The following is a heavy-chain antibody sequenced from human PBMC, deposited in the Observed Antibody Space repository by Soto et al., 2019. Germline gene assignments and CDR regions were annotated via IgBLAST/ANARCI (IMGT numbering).Heavy chain of an antibody. V-gene: IGHV4-39*07. CDR1: GGSISSSSYY. CDR2: IYYTGST. Sequence: PSETLSLTCTVSGGSISSSSYYWGWIRQPPGKGLEWIGHIYYTGSTFVSPSLKGRLTISLDTSKNQFSLDLSSVTAADTAMYYCARIEMASIKWGRGTLVTVSS. D-gene: IGHD5-12*01. J-gene: IGHJ4*02. CDR3: ARIEMASIK.